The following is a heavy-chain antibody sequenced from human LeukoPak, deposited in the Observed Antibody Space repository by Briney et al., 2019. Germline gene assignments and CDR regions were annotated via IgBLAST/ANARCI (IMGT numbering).Heavy chain of an antibody. CDR3: ARGDILTGYCPDY. CDR1: GGSLSSGGYY. V-gene: IGHV4-31*03. CDR2: IYYSGSP. J-gene: IGHJ4*02. Sequence: SETLSLTCTVSGGSLSSGGYYWSWIRQHPGKGLEWIGYIYYSGSPYYNPSLKSRVTISVDTSKNQFSLKLSSVTAADTAVYYCARGDILTGYCPDYWGQGTLVTVSS. D-gene: IGHD3-9*01.